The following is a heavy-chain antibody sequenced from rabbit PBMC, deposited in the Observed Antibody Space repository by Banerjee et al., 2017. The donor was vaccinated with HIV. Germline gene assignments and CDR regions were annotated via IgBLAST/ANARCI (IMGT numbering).Heavy chain of an antibody. J-gene: IGHJ4*01. CDR1: GVDFNRYS. CDR3: ARGGVIGGNFNL. CDR2: INTSSGNT. V-gene: IGHV1S45*01. D-gene: IGHD1-1*01. Sequence: QEQLEESGGDLVKPEGSLTLTCTASGVDFNRYSVSWVRQAPGKGLEWIACINTSSGNTVYASWAKGRVTISKTSSTTVTLQMTSLTAADTATYFCARGGVIGGNFNLWGPGTLV.